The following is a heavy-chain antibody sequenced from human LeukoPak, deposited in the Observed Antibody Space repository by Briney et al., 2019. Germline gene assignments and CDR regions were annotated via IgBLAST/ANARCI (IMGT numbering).Heavy chain of an antibody. CDR1: GFTFSNYW. CDR3: ARGGITAMDGC. Sequence: GGSLRLSCAASGFTFSNYWMHWVRQAPGKGLVWVSRINSDRSSTTYADSVKGRFTMSRDNAKNTLYLQMNSLRAEDTAVYYCARGGITAMDGCWGQGTLVTVSS. D-gene: IGHD5-18*01. J-gene: IGHJ4*02. V-gene: IGHV3-74*01. CDR2: INSDRSST.